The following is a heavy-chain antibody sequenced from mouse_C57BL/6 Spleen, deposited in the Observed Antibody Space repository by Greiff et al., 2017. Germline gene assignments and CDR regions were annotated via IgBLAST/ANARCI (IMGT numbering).Heavy chain of an antibody. D-gene: IGHD1-1*02. Sequence: QVQLQQSGAELVKPGASVTLSCKASGYTFTSSWITWVKQRPGQGLEWIGDIYPGSGSTNYNEKFKSKATLTVDTSSSTAYMELLSLTSEESAVNYSERAGGIRYSIDYWGQGTSLTVSS. CDR3: ERAGGIRYSIDY. CDR1: GYTFTSSW. J-gene: IGHJ4*01. CDR2: IYPGSGST. V-gene: IGHV1-55*01.